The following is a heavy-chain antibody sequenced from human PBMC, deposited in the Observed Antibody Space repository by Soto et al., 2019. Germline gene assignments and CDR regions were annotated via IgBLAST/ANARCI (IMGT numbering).Heavy chain of an antibody. V-gene: IGHV3-74*01. CDR1: GFTLSTYW. J-gene: IGHJ5*02. CDR3: ARTFVDGMAGFGP. D-gene: IGHD2-15*01. Sequence: EVQLVESGGGLVQPGGSLRLSCAASGFTLSTYWMHWVRQVPGKGLVWVSRISSGGTYTNYADSVKGRFTISSDSARNTLFLQMSYLTGEDTAVYYCARTFVDGMAGFGPWGQGTLVTVSS. CDR2: ISSGGTYT.